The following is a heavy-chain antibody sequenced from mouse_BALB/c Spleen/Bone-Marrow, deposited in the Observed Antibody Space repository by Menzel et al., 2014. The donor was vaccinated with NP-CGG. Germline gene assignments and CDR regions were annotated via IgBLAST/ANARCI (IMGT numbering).Heavy chain of an antibody. D-gene: IGHD1-1*01. J-gene: IGHJ3*01. Sequence: VQLHQSGAELVRPGASVKLSCRSSGYTFTGYWMNWVKQRHEQGLEWIGRIDPYDSETYYTQKLKVKAILTVDKSSSTGYMHLSSLTSEDPAVYCGSYGSSFGFAYWGQGTLVTVSA. V-gene: IGHV1-74*01. CDR1: GYTFTGYW. CDR2: IDPYDSET. CDR3: SYGSSFGFAY.